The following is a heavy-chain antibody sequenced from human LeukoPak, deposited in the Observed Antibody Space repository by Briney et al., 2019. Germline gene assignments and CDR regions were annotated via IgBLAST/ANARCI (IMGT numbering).Heavy chain of an antibody. CDR1: GFTFSSYS. V-gene: IGHV3-23*01. Sequence: GGSLRLSCAASGFTFSSYSMSWVRQAPGKGLEWVSLISADGRTFYADSVKGRFTISRDNSKNTLYLQMNSLRAEDTAVYYCAKEPRLCGGDCFSLLDNWGRGTLVSVSS. J-gene: IGHJ4*02. CDR2: ISADGRT. D-gene: IGHD2-21*02. CDR3: AKEPRLCGGDCFSLLDN.